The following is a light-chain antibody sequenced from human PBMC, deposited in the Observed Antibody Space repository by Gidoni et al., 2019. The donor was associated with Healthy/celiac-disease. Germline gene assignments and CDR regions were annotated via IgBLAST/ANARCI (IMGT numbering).Light chain of an antibody. CDR3: QQRSNWPPYT. CDR2: DAS. CDR1: QSVSSY. V-gene: IGKV3-11*01. J-gene: IGKJ2*01. Sequence: EIVLTQSPATLSLSPGERANLSCRASQSVSSYLAWYQQKPGQAPRLLIYDASNRATGIPARLSGSGSGTDVTLTISSLEPEEFAVYYCQQRSNWPPYTFGQGTKLEIK.